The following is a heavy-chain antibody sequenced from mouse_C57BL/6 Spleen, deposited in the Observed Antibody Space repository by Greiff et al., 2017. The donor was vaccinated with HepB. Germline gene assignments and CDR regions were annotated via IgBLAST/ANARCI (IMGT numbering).Heavy chain of an antibody. Sequence: DVKLVESGPGLVKPSQSLSLTCSVTGYSITSGYYWNWIRQFPGNKLEWMGYISYDGSNNYNPSLKNRISFTRDTSKNQFFLKLNSVTTEDTATYYCATTVVATNYWGQGTSVTVSS. CDR1: GYSITSGYY. V-gene: IGHV3-6*01. J-gene: IGHJ4*01. D-gene: IGHD1-1*01. CDR2: ISYDGSN. CDR3: ATTVVATNY.